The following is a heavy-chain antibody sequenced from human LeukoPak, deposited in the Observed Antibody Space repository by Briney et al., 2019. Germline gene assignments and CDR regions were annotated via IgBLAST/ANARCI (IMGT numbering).Heavy chain of an antibody. CDR2: ISHSGTT. CDR1: GYSISSGYY. Sequence: SETLSLTCAVSGYSISSGYYWGWIPQPPGKGLEWVGTISHSGTTYYNPSLKSRITMSLETSKNQFSLKLSSVTAADTAVYYCARECCSSTNSLGPDYWGQGTLVTVSS. J-gene: IGHJ4*02. D-gene: IGHD2-2*01. V-gene: IGHV4-38-2*02. CDR3: ARECCSSTNSLGPDY.